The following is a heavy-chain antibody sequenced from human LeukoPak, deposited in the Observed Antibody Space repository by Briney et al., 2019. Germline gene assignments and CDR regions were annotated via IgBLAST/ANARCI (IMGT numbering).Heavy chain of an antibody. CDR1: GGSFSGYY. CDR2: INHSGST. V-gene: IGHV4-34*01. CDR3: ARVYGGNSD. J-gene: IGHJ4*02. Sequence: SETLSLTRAVYGGSFSGYYWSWIRQPPGKGLEWIGEINHSGSTNYNPSLKSRVTISVDTSKNKFSLKLSSVTAADTAVYYCARVYGGNSDWGQGTLVTVSS. D-gene: IGHD4-23*01.